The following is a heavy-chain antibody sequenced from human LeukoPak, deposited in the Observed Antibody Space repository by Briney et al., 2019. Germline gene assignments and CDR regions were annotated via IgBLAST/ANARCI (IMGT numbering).Heavy chain of an antibody. D-gene: IGHD2-21*02. CDR3: ASSCGGDCFGAFDI. J-gene: IGHJ3*02. V-gene: IGHV4-30-2*01. CDR1: GGSISSGGYS. CDR2: IYHSGST. Sequence: SQTLSLTCAVSGGSISSGGYSWSWIRQPPGKGLEWIGYIYHSGSTYYNPSLKSRVTISVDRSKNQFSLKLSSVTAAVTAVYYCASSCGGDCFGAFDIWGQGTMVTVSS.